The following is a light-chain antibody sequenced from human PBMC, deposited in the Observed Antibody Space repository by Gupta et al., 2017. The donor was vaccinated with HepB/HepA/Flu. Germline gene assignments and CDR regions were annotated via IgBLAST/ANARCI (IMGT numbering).Light chain of an antibody. CDR3: QQYGSSPPVT. CDR1: QSFSSRY. Sequence: IVLTQSPGTLSLSPGERATLSCRASQSFSSRYLAWYQQKPGQATRLLIYGASSRATGIPDRFGGSGSGTDFTLTIRRLEPEDFAVYYCQQYGSSPPVTFGGGTKVEIK. CDR2: GAS. J-gene: IGKJ4*02. V-gene: IGKV3-20*01.